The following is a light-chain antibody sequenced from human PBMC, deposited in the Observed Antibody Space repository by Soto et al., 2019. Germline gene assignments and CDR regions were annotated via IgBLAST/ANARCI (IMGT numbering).Light chain of an antibody. J-gene: IGLJ3*02. CDR2: GNS. CDR1: SSNIGAGYI. Sequence: QSVLTQPPSVSGAPGQRVTISCTGSSSNIGAGYIVHWYQQLPGTAPKLLIYGNSNRPSGVPDRFSGSKSGTSASLAITGFQAEDEAEYYGQSYDNSLSGAVVGGGTELTVL. V-gene: IGLV1-40*01. CDR3: QSYDNSLSGAV.